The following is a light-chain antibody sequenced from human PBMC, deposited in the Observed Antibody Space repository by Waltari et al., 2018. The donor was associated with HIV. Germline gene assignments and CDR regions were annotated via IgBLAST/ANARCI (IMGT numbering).Light chain of an antibody. CDR1: QGIGNY. CDR2: AAS. CDR3: QKFNSAPLT. J-gene: IGKJ3*01. Sequence: DIQMTQSPSSLSASIGDRVTITCRASQGIGNYLAWYQQKPRKVPKLLIYAASSLQSGVPSRFSGSGSGTYFTLTISSLQPEDVATYYCQKFNSAPLTFGPGTNVDLK. V-gene: IGKV1-27*01.